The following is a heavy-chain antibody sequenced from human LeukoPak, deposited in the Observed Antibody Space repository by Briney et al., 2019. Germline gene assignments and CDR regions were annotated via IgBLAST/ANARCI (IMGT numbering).Heavy chain of an antibody. Sequence: PGGSLRLSCAASGFSVNSDYMTWVRQAPGKGLDWVSVLYSSGTTYYADSVKGRFTISRDNSKNTLYLQINSLRAEDTAVYYCAKETASDFGGAVDYWGQGTLVTVSS. V-gene: IGHV3-53*01. CDR1: GFSVNSDY. J-gene: IGHJ4*02. CDR3: AKETASDFGGAVDY. D-gene: IGHD3-10*01. CDR2: LYSSGTT.